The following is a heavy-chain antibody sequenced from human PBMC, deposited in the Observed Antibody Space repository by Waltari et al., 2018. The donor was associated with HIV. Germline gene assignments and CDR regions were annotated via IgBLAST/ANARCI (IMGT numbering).Heavy chain of an antibody. D-gene: IGHD3-16*01. V-gene: IGHV3-23*01. CDR1: YITFSGYH. CDR2: MSPSGDQT. CDR3: EVRSRVPVPATGGAL. J-gene: IGHJ4*02. Sequence: EAQLWEFGGGSVQPGGSLRLSCVVSYITFSGYHIYWVRQAPGKGLEWVAMMSPSGDQTYYADSVRGRFAISRDNSKNTHYLQMNRLRVEDTAVYYCEVRSRVPVPATGGALWGQGTLVTVSS.